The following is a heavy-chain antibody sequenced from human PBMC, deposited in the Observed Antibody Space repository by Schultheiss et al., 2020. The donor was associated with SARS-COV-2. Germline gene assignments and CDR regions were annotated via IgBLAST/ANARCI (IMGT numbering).Heavy chain of an antibody. V-gene: IGHV1-18*01. Sequence: SFNVEGGTVRRDAISWVRQAPGQGLEWMGWISAYNGNTNYAQKLQGRVTMTTDTSTSTAYMELRSLRSDDTAVYYCARERVGATRDAFDIWGQGTMVTVSS. D-gene: IGHD1-26*01. CDR1: GGTVRRDA. CDR2: ISAYNGNT. J-gene: IGHJ3*02. CDR3: ARERVGATRDAFDI.